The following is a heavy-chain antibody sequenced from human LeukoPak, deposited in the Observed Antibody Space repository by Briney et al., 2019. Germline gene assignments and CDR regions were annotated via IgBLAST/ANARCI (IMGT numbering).Heavy chain of an antibody. J-gene: IGHJ4*02. CDR3: ARSPRGYCSGGSCYSYGY. V-gene: IGHV1-2*02. Sequence: ASVKVSCKASGYTFTGYYMHWVRQAPGQGLEWMGWINPNSGGTNYAQKFQGRVTMTRDTSISTAYMELSRLRSDDTAVYSCARSPRGYCSGGSCYSYGYWGQGTLVTVSS. CDR2: INPNSGGT. CDR1: GYTFTGYY. D-gene: IGHD2-15*01.